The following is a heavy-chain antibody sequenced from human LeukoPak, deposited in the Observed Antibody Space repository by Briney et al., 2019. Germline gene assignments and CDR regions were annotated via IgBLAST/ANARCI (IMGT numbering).Heavy chain of an antibody. V-gene: IGHV3-30*02. CDR1: GFTFSSYG. D-gene: IGHD3-10*01. CDR3: AKDLLLWADYYYYYYMDV. J-gene: IGHJ6*03. Sequence: GGSLRLSCAASGFTFSSYGMHWVRQAPGKGLEWVAFIRYDGSNKYYADPVKGRFTISRDNSKNTLYLQMNSLRAEDTAVYYCAKDLLLWADYYYYYYMDVWGKGTTVTISS. CDR2: IRYDGSNK.